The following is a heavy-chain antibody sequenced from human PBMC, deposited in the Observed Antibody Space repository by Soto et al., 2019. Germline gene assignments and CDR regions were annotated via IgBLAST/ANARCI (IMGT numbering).Heavy chain of an antibody. D-gene: IGHD2-2*02. J-gene: IGHJ2*01. CDR2: IYHSGTT. V-gene: IGHV4-38-2*01. Sequence: VSGDFPSPCCHFAWIRQLQKKSLEWVASIYHSGTTYYNPSLKSRATISVDTSKNQFSLNLRSVTAADSAVYYCSCGDHRDLYPYLAQRSPDL. CDR3: SCGDHRDLYPYLAQRSPDL. CDR1: GDFPSPCCH.